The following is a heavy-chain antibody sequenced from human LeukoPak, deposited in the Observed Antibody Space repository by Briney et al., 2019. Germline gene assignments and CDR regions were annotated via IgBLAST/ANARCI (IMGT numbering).Heavy chain of an antibody. V-gene: IGHV3-7*01. CDR2: IKQDGSEK. J-gene: IGHJ4*02. CDR3: ARAGHYDTTWYQ. Sequence: GGSLRLSCAASGFSFSNYWMSWVRQAPGEGLEWVANIKQDGSEKHYVDSVKGRFTVSRDNAKNSLYLQMNSLRAEDTALYYCARAGHYDTTWYQWGQGTLATVSS. D-gene: IGHD3-22*01. CDR1: GFSFSNYW.